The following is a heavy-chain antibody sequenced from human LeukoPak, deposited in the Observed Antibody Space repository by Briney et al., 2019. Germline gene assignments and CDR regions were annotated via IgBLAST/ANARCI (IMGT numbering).Heavy chain of an antibody. D-gene: IGHD4-11*01. J-gene: IGHJ4*02. Sequence: PGGSLIPSCTASGGSSTSCATSWVRQAPGKGLEWVSGIGACGTFTYYADSVKGRFTISRDNSRNALYLQMNSLRADDTAVYYCSQDLDYTTFGYYFDYWGQGTLVTVSS. CDR1: GGSSTSCA. CDR2: IGACGTFT. V-gene: IGHV3-23*01. CDR3: SQDLDYTTFGYYFDY.